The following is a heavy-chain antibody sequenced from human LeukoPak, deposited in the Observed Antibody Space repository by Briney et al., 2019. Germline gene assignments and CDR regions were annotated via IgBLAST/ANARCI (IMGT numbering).Heavy chain of an antibody. CDR1: GNYW. D-gene: IGHD1-26*01. Sequence: GGSLRLSCAASGNYWMHWVRQAPGKGLVWVSHINSDGSWTSYADSVKGRFTISRDNSKNTLYLQMNSLRAEDTAVYYCARGDSGSPNGRYYYYGMDVWGQGTTVTVSS. J-gene: IGHJ6*02. CDR2: INSDGSWT. CDR3: ARGDSGSPNGRYYYYGMDV. V-gene: IGHV3-74*01.